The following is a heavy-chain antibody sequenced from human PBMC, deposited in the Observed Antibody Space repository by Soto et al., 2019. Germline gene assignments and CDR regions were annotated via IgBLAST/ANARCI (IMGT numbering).Heavy chain of an antibody. J-gene: IGHJ3*02. CDR1: GGSISSSNW. D-gene: IGHD2-21*02. CDR2: IYHSGST. V-gene: IGHV4-4*02. CDR3: ARDSRTVVTLDDAFDI. Sequence: QVQLQESGPGLVKPSGTLSLTCAVSGGSISSSNWWSWVRQPPGKGLEWIGEIYHSGSTNYNPSLKSRVTISXVKXKXPSSLKLSSVTAADTAVYYCARDSRTVVTLDDAFDIWGQGTMVTVSS.